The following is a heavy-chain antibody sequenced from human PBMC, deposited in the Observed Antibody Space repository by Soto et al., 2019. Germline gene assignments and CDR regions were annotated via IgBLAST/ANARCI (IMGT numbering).Heavy chain of an antibody. V-gene: IGHV1-2*02. J-gene: IGHJ5*02. Sequence: ASVKVSCKASGYTFTGYYTHWVRQAPGQGLEWMGWINPNSGGTSYAQKFQGRVTMTRDTSISTAYMELSRLRSDDTAVYYCARIGCSGGSCYSDWFDPWGQGTLVTVSS. CDR3: ARIGCSGGSCYSDWFDP. D-gene: IGHD2-15*01. CDR2: INPNSGGT. CDR1: GYTFTGYY.